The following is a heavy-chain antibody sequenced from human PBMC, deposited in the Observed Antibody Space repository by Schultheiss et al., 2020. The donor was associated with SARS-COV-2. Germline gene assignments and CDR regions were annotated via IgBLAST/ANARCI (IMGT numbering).Heavy chain of an antibody. Sequence: GGSLRLSCAASGFTYSTYTMNWVRQAPGKGLEWVSTISDDGGSTYYADSVKGRFTISRDNSRNTLYLQMNSLRAEDTALYYCAKDRGGSGSLTLGRVDLDCWGQGTLVTVSS. CDR2: ISDDGGST. CDR3: AKDRGGSGSLTLGRVDLDC. V-gene: IGHV3-23*01. J-gene: IGHJ4*02. D-gene: IGHD1-26*01. CDR1: GFTYSTYT.